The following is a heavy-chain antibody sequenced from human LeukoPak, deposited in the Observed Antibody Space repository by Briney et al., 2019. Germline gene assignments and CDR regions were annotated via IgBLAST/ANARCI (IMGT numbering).Heavy chain of an antibody. D-gene: IGHD3-9*01. V-gene: IGHV3-23*01. CDR3: AKGVRYLDWWILDY. J-gene: IGHJ4*02. Sequence: GGSLRLSCAASGFTFNNYAMSWVRQAPGKGLEWVSGTSGSDYTYYTDSVKGRFTISRDNSKNTLYLQMNSLRAEDTAVYYCAKGVRYLDWWILDYWGQGTLVTVSS. CDR1: GFTFNNYA. CDR2: TSGSDYT.